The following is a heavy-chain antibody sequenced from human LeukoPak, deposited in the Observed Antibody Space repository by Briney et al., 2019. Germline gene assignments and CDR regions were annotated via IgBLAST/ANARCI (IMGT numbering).Heavy chain of an antibody. J-gene: IGHJ1*01. Sequence: GGSLRLSCAASGFTFNTAWMNWVRQAPGKGLEYIGRIKSKTDGGTTYYAAPVKGRFTISRDDSKNTLYLQMNSLKIEDTALYYCTTDFRLWGQGALVTVSS. CDR1: GFTFNTAW. V-gene: IGHV3-15*01. CDR2: IKSKTDGGTT. CDR3: TTDFRL.